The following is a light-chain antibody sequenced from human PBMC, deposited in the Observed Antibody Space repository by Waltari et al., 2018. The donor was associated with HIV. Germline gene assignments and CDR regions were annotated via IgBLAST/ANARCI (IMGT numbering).Light chain of an antibody. V-gene: IGLV2-11*01. CDR3: CSNAGNPLV. J-gene: IGLJ2*01. CDR1: SSDVGGYDY. CDR2: DVT. Sequence: QSAPNQPRSVSGSPAQSVTIPCTGSSSDVGGYDYVSWYQQHPDKAPKLLIYDVTERPSGFPDRFSGSKSGHTASLTISGLQADDEADYYCCSNAGNPLVFGGGTRLTVL.